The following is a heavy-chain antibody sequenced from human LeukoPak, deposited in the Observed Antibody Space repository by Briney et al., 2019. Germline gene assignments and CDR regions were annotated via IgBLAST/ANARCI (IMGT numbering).Heavy chain of an antibody. Sequence: GGSLRLSCAASGFTFSDYYMSWIRQAPGKGLEWVSYISSSGSTIYYADSVKGRFTISRDNAKNSLYLQMNSLRAEDTAVYYCAREGAQYRSSSHPWLLDYWGQGTLVTVSS. J-gene: IGHJ4*02. CDR2: ISSSGSTI. D-gene: IGHD6-6*01. CDR1: GFTFSDYY. CDR3: AREGAQYRSSSHPWLLDY. V-gene: IGHV3-11*01.